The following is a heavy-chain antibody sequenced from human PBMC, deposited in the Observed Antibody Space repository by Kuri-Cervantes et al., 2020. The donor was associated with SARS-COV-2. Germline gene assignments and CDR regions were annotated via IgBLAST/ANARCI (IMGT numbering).Heavy chain of an antibody. Sequence: GESLKISCAASGFTFSSYAMSWVRQAPGKGLEWVSAISGSGGSTYYADSVKGRFTISRDNSKNTLYLQMNSLRAEDTAVYYCATDHFGVHDFWGQGTLVTVSS. CDR1: GFTFSSYA. CDR2: ISGSGGST. CDR3: ATDHFGVHDF. V-gene: IGHV3-23*01. D-gene: IGHD2-21*01. J-gene: IGHJ4*02.